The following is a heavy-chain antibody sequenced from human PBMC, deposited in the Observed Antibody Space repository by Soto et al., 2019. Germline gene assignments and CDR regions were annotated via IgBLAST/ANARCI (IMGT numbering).Heavy chain of an antibody. Sequence: QITLRESGPRLVKPTQTLTLTCTFSGFSLRSSGVGVGWIRQPPGKALEWLALICWDDDKRYSPSLKSRLTINQHPSRNLLVLTMTNMDPVDTAAYYCARSLRDYDILTGADRSHFDFWGLGTLVTVSS. D-gene: IGHD3-9*01. J-gene: IGHJ4*02. CDR1: GFSLRSSGVG. CDR3: ARSLRDYDILTGADRSHFDF. CDR2: ICWDDDK. V-gene: IGHV2-5*02.